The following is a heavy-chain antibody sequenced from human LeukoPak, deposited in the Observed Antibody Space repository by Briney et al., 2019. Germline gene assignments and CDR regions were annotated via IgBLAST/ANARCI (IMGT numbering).Heavy chain of an antibody. Sequence: GGSLRLSCAASGFTFDDYAMHWVRQAPGKGLEWVSGISWNSGSIGYADSVKGRFTISRDNAKNSLYLQMNSLRAEDTALYYCAKGSDSSSWYPFGYWGQGTLVTVSS. CDR2: ISWNSGSI. J-gene: IGHJ4*02. CDR1: GFTFDDYA. CDR3: AKGSDSSSWYPFGY. D-gene: IGHD6-13*01. V-gene: IGHV3-9*01.